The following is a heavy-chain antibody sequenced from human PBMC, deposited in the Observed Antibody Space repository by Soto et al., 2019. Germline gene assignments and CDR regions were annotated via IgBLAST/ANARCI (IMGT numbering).Heavy chain of an antibody. V-gene: IGHV3-23*01. CDR3: AIPSGLTVTGPDY. CDR1: GFIFSNYD. D-gene: IGHD6-19*01. CDR2: IGGNGADT. Sequence: EVQLLESGGGLVQPGGSLRLSCAASGFIFSNYDMSWVRQAPGKGLEWVSAIGGNGADTYYADSVKGRFTISRDNSKNTQYLQMNSLRAEDTAVYFCAIPSGLTVTGPDYWGQGTLVTVSS. J-gene: IGHJ4*02.